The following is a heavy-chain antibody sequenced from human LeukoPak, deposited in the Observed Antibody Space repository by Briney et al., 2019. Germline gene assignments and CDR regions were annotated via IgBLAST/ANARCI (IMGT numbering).Heavy chain of an antibody. CDR2: INHSGST. V-gene: IGHV4-34*01. Sequence: SETLSLTCAVYGGSFSGYYWSWIRQPPGEGLEWIGEINHSGSTNYNPSLKSRVTISVDTSKNQFSLKLSSVTAADTAVYYCARVGNYCSGGSCYLNWFDPWGQGTLVTVSS. CDR3: ARVGNYCSGGSCYLNWFDP. CDR1: GGSFSGYY. J-gene: IGHJ5*02. D-gene: IGHD2-15*01.